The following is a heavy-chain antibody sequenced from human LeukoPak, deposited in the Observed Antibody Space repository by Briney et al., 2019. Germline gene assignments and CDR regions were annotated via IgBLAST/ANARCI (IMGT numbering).Heavy chain of an antibody. CDR2: INPDNGGT. CDR1: GYTFTSYY. Sequence: GASVKVSCKTSGYTFTSYYIYWVRQAPGQGLDYMGWINPDNGGTNYAQNFQGRVIMTRDTSISTAYMQLSRLTSDDTAVYYCARSPSGELDYWGRGTLVSVSS. CDR3: ARSPSGELDY. V-gene: IGHV1-2*02. J-gene: IGHJ4*02. D-gene: IGHD1-26*01.